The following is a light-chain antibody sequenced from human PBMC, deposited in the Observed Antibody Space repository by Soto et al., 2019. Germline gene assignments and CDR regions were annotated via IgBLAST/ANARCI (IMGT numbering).Light chain of an antibody. Sequence: EIVLTQSPGILSFSPGEGATLSCRASQRVSSYYLAWYQQKPGQAPTLLIYGASSRATGIPDRFSGSGSGTDFTLTISRLEPEDFAVYYCQQYDTSPYTFGQGTKVDIK. CDR1: QRVSSYY. V-gene: IGKV3-20*01. CDR2: GAS. J-gene: IGKJ2*01. CDR3: QQYDTSPYT.